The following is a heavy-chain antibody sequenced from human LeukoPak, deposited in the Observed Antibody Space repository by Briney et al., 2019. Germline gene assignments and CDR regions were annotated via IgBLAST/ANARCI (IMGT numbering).Heavy chain of an antibody. D-gene: IGHD2-21*02. CDR2: IYSGGST. V-gene: IGHV3-66*01. CDR1: GFTVSSNY. J-gene: IGHJ3*02. CDR3: ARGDIVVVTAPNDAFDI. Sequence: GGSLRLSCAASGFTVSSNYMSWVRQAPGKGLEWVSVIYSGGSTYYADSVKGRFTISRDNSKNTLYLQMNSLRAEDTAVYYCARGDIVVVTAPNDAFDIWGQGTMVTVSS.